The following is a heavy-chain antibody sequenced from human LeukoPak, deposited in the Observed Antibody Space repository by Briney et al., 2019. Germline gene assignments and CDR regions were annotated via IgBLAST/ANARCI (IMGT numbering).Heavy chain of an antibody. Sequence: SQTLSLTCAVSGGSISSGGYSWSWIRQPPGKGLEWIGYIYHSGSTYYNPSLKSRVTISVDTSKNQFSLKLSSVTAADTAVYYCARMNVLRFLEWLLSKYYFDYWGQGTLVTVSS. J-gene: IGHJ4*02. CDR3: ARMNVLRFLEWLLSKYYFDY. D-gene: IGHD3-3*01. CDR1: GGSISSGGYS. CDR2: IYHSGST. V-gene: IGHV4-30-2*01.